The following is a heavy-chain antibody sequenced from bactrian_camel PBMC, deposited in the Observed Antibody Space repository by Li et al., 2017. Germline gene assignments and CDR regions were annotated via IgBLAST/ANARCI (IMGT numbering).Heavy chain of an antibody. CDR1: GFPFSDYY. V-gene: IGHV3-2*01. Sequence: HVQLVESGGGSVQAGGSLRLSCVGAGFPFSDYYLCWFRQAPGKDLEGVSSIFASGSSYCADSVKGRFTISHDDAKNSVDLLMNSLKPDDTAVYYCAGIGKMLSVAGCRSQGTQVTVS. D-gene: IGHD1*01. CDR2: IFASGSS. J-gene: IGHJ4*01.